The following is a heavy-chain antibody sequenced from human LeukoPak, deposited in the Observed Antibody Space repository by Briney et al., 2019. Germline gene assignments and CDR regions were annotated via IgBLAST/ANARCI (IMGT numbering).Heavy chain of an antibody. V-gene: IGHV1-46*03. CDR1: GYTFTSYY. CDR2: INPSGGST. CDR3: AREELVHYYYYGMDV. Sequence: APVKVSCKASGYTFTSYYMHRVRQAPGQGLEWMGIINPSGGSTSYAQKFQGRVTMTRDTSTSTVYMELSSLRSEDTAVYYCAREELVHYYYYGMDVWGQGTTVTVSS. D-gene: IGHD3-10*01. J-gene: IGHJ6*02.